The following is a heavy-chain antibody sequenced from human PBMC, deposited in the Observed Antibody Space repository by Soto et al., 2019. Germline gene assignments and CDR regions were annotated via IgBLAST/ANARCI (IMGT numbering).Heavy chain of an antibody. CDR2: FHPSGGTA. D-gene: IGHD4-17*01. Sequence: GASVKVSCKASGYTFTSYYMHWLRQAPGQGLEWVGIFHPSGGTATYAQKFQGRVTMTRATSTSTVYMELSSLRSEDTAVYYCARGGTTVVTPPFDPWGQGTLVTVSS. CDR3: ARGGTTVVTPPFDP. CDR1: GYTFTSYY. J-gene: IGHJ5*02. V-gene: IGHV1-46*01.